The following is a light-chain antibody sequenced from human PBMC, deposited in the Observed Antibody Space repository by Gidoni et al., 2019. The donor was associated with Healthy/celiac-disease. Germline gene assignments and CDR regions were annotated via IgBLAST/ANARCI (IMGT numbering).Light chain of an antibody. CDR2: DDS. V-gene: IGLV3-21*02. CDR3: QVWDSSSDHPYVV. CDR1: NIGSKS. Sequence: SYVLPHPPSVPVAPGLTARITRGGNNIGSKSVHWYQQKPGQAPVLVVYDDSDRPSGIPERFSGSNSGNTATLTSSRVEAGDEADYYCQVWDSSSDHPYVVFGGGTKLTVL. J-gene: IGLJ2*01.